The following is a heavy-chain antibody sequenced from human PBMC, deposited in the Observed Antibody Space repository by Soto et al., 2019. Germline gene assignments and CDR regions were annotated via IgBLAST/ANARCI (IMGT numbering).Heavy chain of an antibody. J-gene: IGHJ4*02. CDR3: ARTQNPRTTWYHCDY. D-gene: IGHD6-13*01. Sequence: SGPTLVNPTQTLTLTCTFSGFSLSSSGMCVSWIRQPPGKALEWLALIDWDDDKYYSTSLKTRLTISKDTSKNQVVLTMTNMDPVDTATYYCARTQNPRTTWYHCDYWGQGTLVTVSS. CDR1: GFSLSSSGMC. V-gene: IGHV2-70*01. CDR2: IDWDDDK.